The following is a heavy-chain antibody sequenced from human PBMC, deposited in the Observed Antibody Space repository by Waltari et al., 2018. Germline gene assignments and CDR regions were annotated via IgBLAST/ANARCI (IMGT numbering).Heavy chain of an antibody. V-gene: IGHV3-30*02. CDR1: GFTFSNSG. CDR2: IQYDGRNK. D-gene: IGHD1-26*01. J-gene: IGHJ4*02. Sequence: QVQLVESGGGVVKPGGSLRLSCAASGFTFSNSGMHWVRQAPGKGLQWVAFIQYDGRNKYYAESVKGRFTISRDNSKNTLYLQMDSLRAEDTALYYCAKWYGGDYYFDYWGQGTLVTVSS. CDR3: AKWYGGDYYFDY.